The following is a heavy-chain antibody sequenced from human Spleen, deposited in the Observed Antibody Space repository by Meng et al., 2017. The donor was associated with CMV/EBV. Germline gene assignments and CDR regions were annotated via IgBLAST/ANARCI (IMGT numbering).Heavy chain of an antibody. D-gene: IGHD3-3*01. CDR1: GFTFSGYA. CDR3: AKFDFWSGYVD. J-gene: IGHJ4*02. CDR2: ITGTGETT. V-gene: IGHV3-23*01. Sequence: GESLKISCAGSGFTFSGYAMNWVRQAPGKGLEWVSVITGTGETTYYTDSVKGRFTVSRDNSNNTLYLEMNSLRVEDTAVYYCAKFDFWSGYVDWGQGTLVTVSS.